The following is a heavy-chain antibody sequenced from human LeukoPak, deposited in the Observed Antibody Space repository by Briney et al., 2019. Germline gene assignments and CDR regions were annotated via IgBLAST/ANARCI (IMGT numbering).Heavy chain of an antibody. CDR1: GYTFTSYD. J-gene: IGHJ4*02. V-gene: IGHV1-8*01. CDR3: ARDYYDSSGYYYFDY. CDR2: MNPNSGNT. Sequence: ASVKVSFKASGYTFTSYDINWVRQATGQGLEWMGWMNPNSGNTGYAQKFQGGVTMTRNTSISTAYMELSSLRSEDTAVYYCARDYYDSSGYYYFDYWGQGTLVTVSS. D-gene: IGHD3-22*01.